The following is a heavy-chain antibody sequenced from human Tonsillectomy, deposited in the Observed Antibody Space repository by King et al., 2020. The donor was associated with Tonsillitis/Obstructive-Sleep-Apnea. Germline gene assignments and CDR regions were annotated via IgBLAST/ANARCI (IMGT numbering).Heavy chain of an antibody. D-gene: IGHD1-14*01. CDR3: ASSRVTGAFDY. V-gene: IGHV3-21*01. CDR2: ISSSSSYI. J-gene: IGHJ4*02. CDR1: GFTFSSYS. Sequence: VQLVESGGGLVKPGGSLRLSCAASGFTFSSYSMNWVRQAPGKGLEWVSSISSSSSYIYYADSVKGRFTISRDNAKNSLYLQMNSLRAEDTAVYYCASSRVTGAFDYWGQGPLVTVSS.